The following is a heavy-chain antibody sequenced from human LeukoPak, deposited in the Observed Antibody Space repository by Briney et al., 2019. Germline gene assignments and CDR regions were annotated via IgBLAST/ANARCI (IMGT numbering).Heavy chain of an antibody. J-gene: IGHJ2*01. Sequence: SEALSLTCNVPGNSISSHYWSLIRQPPGEGLGWSGFVYHTGSTNYNPSLKSRVTISVDTSKNQFSMKMRSVTAADTAVYCCAATVTTTWYFDLWGRGTLVTVSS. CDR1: GNSISSHY. CDR3: AATVTTTWYFDL. D-gene: IGHD4-17*01. V-gene: IGHV4-59*11. CDR2: VYHTGST.